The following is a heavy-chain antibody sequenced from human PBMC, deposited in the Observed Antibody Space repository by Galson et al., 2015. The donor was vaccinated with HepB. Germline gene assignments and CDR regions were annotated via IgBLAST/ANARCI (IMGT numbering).Heavy chain of an antibody. D-gene: IGHD6-13*01. Sequence: SLRLSCAASGFTFSNDSMNWVRQAPGKGLEWVSSISSSSSYMYYADSAKGRCTISSDNAKDSLYLQMNSLRDEDTAVYDCARTPAAGYTIQHWGQGTLVTVSS. CDR2: ISSSSSYM. V-gene: IGHV3-21*01. J-gene: IGHJ1*01. CDR3: ARTPAAGYTIQH. CDR1: GFTFSNDS.